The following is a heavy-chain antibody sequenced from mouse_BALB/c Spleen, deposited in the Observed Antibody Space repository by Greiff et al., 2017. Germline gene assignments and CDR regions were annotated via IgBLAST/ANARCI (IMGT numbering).Heavy chain of an antibody. Sequence: EVQGVESGGDLVKPGGSLKLSCAASGFTFSSYGMSWVRQTPDKRLEWVATISSGGSYTYYPDSVKGRFTISRDNAKNTLYLQMSSLKSEDTAMYYCARQAYDYDEWDYAMDYWGQGTSVTVSS. D-gene: IGHD2-4*01. V-gene: IGHV5-6*01. CDR2: ISSGGSYT. J-gene: IGHJ4*01. CDR3: ARQAYDYDEWDYAMDY. CDR1: GFTFSSYG.